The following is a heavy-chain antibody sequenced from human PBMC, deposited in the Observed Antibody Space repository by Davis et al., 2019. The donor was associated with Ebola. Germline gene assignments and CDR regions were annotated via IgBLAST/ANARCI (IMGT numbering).Heavy chain of an antibody. CDR1: GFTVSSNH. Sequence: GESLKISCAASGFTVSSNHMSWVRQAPGKGLVWVSVIYDQTTAYADSVRGRFIISRDKSNNTLYLDMNSLRVDDTAVYYCATTQWLREFDNWGQGTLVTVSS. CDR3: ATTQWLREFDN. V-gene: IGHV3-53*05. CDR2: IYDQTT. D-gene: IGHD6-19*01. J-gene: IGHJ4*02.